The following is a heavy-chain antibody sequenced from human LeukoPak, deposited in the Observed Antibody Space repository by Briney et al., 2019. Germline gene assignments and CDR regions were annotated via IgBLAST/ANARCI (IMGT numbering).Heavy chain of an antibody. CDR2: INPNSGGT. Sequence: SVKVSCKASGYTFTGYYMHWVRQAPGQGLEWMGWINPNSGGTNYAQKFQGRVTMTRDTSISTAYMELSRLRSDDTAVYYCARRRIAAAGTFDPWGQGTLVTVSS. CDR3: ARRRIAAAGTFDP. J-gene: IGHJ5*02. D-gene: IGHD6-13*01. V-gene: IGHV1-2*02. CDR1: GYTFTGYY.